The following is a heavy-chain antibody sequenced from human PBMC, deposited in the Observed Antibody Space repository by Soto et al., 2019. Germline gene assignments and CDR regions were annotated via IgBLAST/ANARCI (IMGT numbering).Heavy chain of an antibody. CDR1: GGTFSSYA. CDR3: ASHSYGYFPPYYHGMDV. V-gene: IGHV1-69*12. D-gene: IGHD5-18*01. CDR2: IIPIFGTA. J-gene: IGHJ6*02. Sequence: QVQLVQSGAEVKKPGSSVKVSCKASGGTFSSYASSWVRQAPGQGLEWMGGIIPIFGTANYAQKFQGRVTITADESQCTACMELGSRGSQDTAVYSCASHSYGYFPPYYHGMDVWGQGTTVTVSS.